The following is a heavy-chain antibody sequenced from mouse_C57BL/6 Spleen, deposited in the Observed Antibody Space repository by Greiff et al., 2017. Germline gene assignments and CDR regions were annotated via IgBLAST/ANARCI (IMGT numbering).Heavy chain of an antibody. V-gene: IGHV1-26*01. CDR3: ARAYYGSSYGY. CDR2: INPNNGGT. J-gene: IGHJ2*01. Sequence: EVQLQQSGPELVKPGASVKISCKASGYTFTDYYMNWVKQSHGKSLEWIGDINPNNGGTSYNQKFKGKATLTVDKSSSTSYMELRSLTSEDSAVYYCARAYYGSSYGYWGQGTPLTVSS. D-gene: IGHD1-1*01. CDR1: GYTFTDYY.